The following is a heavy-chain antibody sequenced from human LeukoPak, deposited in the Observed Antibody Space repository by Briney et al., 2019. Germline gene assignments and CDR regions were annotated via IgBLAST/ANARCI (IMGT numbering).Heavy chain of an antibody. CDR1: GFTFSSYW. Sequence: PGGSLRLSCAASGFTFSSYWMHWVRQAPGKGLVWVSRINTDGSDTRYADSVKGRFTISRDNAKNTLYLQMNSLRAEDTAVYYCARADFWSGYLFDYWGQGTLVTVSS. CDR3: ARADFWSGYLFDY. D-gene: IGHD3-3*01. V-gene: IGHV3-74*01. CDR2: INTDGSDT. J-gene: IGHJ4*02.